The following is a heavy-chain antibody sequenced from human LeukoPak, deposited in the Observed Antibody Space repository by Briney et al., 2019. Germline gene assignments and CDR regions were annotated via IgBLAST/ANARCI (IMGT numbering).Heavy chain of an antibody. CDR2: IDPSDSYN. Sequence: GESLKISCKGSGYSFTSYWISWVRQIPGKGLEWGGRIDPSDSYNNYSPSFQGHVTISADKSISTAYLQWSSLKASDTAMYYCAPHRGGLEDLTFDPWGQGTLVTVSS. J-gene: IGHJ5*02. D-gene: IGHD3-10*01. CDR3: APHRGGLEDLTFDP. V-gene: IGHV5-10-1*01. CDR1: GYSFTSYW.